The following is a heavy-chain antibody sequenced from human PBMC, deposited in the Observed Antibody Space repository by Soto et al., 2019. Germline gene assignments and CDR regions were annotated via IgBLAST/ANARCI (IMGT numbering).Heavy chain of an antibody. Sequence: PGGSLRLSCAASGFTFSSYSMNWVRQAPGKGLEWVSSISSSSSYIYYADSVKGRFTISRDNAKNSLYLQMNSLRAEDTAVYYCARFNEDAREQQLPPPGFSGYGLDVWGQGTTVTVSS. CDR3: ARFNEDAREQQLPPPGFSGYGLDV. D-gene: IGHD6-13*01. CDR1: GFTFSSYS. J-gene: IGHJ6*02. CDR2: ISSSSSYI. V-gene: IGHV3-21*01.